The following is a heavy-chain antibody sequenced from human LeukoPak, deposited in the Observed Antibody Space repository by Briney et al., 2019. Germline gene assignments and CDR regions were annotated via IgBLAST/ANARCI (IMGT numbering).Heavy chain of an antibody. CDR3: ARDVHYYYDSSGYCYGGKAETAEYFQH. CDR2: ISAYNGNT. J-gene: IGHJ1*01. Sequence: ASVKVSCKASGYTFTSYGISWVRQAPGQGLEWMGWISAYNGNTNYAQKLQGRVTMTTDTSTSTAYMELRSLRSDDTAVYYCARDVHYYYDSSGYCYGGKAETAEYFQHWGQGTLVTVSS. V-gene: IGHV1-18*01. CDR1: GYTFTSYG. D-gene: IGHD3-22*01.